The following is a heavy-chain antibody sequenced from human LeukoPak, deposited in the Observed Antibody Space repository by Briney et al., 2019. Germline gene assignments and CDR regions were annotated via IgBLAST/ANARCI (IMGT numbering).Heavy chain of an antibody. CDR2: SVPFLGTT. V-gene: IGHV1-69*04. J-gene: IGHJ6*03. Sequence: ASVKVSCKTSGDTFSHYVINWVRQAPGQGLEWVGRSVPFLGTTNYAQKFQGRVKIIADKPTNTAYLAMSSLTSDDTAIYFCASTRITIFGVAVLNNYYYLDVWGRATTLTVPS. CDR3: ASTRITIFGVAVLNNYYYLDV. CDR1: GDTFSHYV. D-gene: IGHD3-3*01.